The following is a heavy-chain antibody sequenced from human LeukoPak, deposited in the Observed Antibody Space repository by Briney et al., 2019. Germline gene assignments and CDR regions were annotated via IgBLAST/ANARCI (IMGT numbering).Heavy chain of an antibody. V-gene: IGHV1-8*03. D-gene: IGHD1-26*01. CDR1: GYTFTSYG. CDR2: MNPNSGNT. J-gene: IGHJ3*02. Sequence: GASVKVSCKASGYTFTSYGINWVRQATGQGLEWMGWMNPNSGNTGYAQKFQGRVTITRNTSISTAYMELSSLRSEDTAVYYCARRGSPSHVFNIWGQGTMVTVSS. CDR3: ARRGSPSHVFNI.